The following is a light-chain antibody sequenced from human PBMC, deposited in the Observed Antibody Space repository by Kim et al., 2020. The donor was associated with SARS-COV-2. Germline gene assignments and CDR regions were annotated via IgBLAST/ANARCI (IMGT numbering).Light chain of an antibody. Sequence: DIVMTQSPATLSVSPGERAALSCRACQSVNINLAWYQQKPGQAPRLLIYGASGRATGIPARFSGSGSGTDFTLTVSSLQSEDVAVYYCQQYDNWPLTFGGGTKVDIK. CDR3: QQYDNWPLT. CDR1: QSVNIN. J-gene: IGKJ4*01. CDR2: GAS. V-gene: IGKV3D-15*01.